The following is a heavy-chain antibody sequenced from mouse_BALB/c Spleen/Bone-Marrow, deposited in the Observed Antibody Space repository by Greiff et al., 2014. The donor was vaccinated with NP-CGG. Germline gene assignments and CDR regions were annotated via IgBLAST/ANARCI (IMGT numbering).Heavy chain of an antibody. CDR3: ARWLLQYFDV. J-gene: IGHJ1*01. D-gene: IGHD2-3*01. Sequence: VQLQQSGAELVKPGASVKLSCKASGYTFTSYWMHWVKQRPGQGLEWIGEIIPSNGRTNYNEKLKSKATLTVDKSSNTAYMQRSSLTSEDSAVYYCARWLLQYFDVWGAGTTVTVSS. CDR2: IIPSNGRT. V-gene: IGHV1S81*02. CDR1: GYTFTSYW.